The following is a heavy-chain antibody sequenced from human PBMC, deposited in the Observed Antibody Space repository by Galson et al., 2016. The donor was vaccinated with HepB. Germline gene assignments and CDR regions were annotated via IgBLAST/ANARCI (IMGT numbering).Heavy chain of an antibody. V-gene: IGHV3-48*02. D-gene: IGHD3-22*01. Sequence: SLRLSCAASGFTFSNYGMNWVRQASGKGLEWISHISSSSRTIYDADSVKGRFTISRDNAKNSLYLQINSLRDEDTAVYYCATSTRSGHYYASDPYFDYWGQGILVTVSS. J-gene: IGHJ4*02. CDR3: ATSTRSGHYYASDPYFDY. CDR2: ISSSSRTI. CDR1: GFTFSNYG.